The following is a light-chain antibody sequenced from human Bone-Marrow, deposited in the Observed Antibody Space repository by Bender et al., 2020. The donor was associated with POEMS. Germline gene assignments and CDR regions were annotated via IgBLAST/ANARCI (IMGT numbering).Light chain of an antibody. Sequence: QSVLTQPASVSGSPGQSITISCTGTTSDVGDFDHVSWYQQHPGTAPKLIIYDVTRRPSGVSIRFSGSKSGNTASLTISGLQAEDEAHYYCGSYTIGTGLVMFGGGTKLTVL. V-gene: IGLV2-14*03. CDR1: TSDVGDFDH. J-gene: IGLJ3*02. CDR2: DVT. CDR3: GSYTIGTGLVM.